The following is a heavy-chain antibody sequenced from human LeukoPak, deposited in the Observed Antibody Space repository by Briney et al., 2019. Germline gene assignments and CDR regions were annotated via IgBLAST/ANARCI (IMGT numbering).Heavy chain of an antibody. Sequence: SETLSLTCAVYGGSFSGYYWSWIRQPPGKGLEWIGEINHSGSTNYNPSLKSRVTISVDTSKNQFSLKLSSVTAADTAVYYCARERGSGVSRGAFDIWGQGTMVTVSS. CDR3: ARERGSGVSRGAFDI. V-gene: IGHV4-34*01. CDR1: GGSFSGYY. D-gene: IGHD3-16*01. J-gene: IGHJ3*02. CDR2: INHSGST.